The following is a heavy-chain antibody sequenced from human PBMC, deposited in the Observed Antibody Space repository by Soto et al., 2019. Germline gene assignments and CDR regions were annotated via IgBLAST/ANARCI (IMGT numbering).Heavy chain of an antibody. CDR3: ARDPPYGDYEDYYYYGMDV. CDR2: IWYDGSNK. D-gene: IGHD4-17*01. V-gene: IGHV3-33*01. J-gene: IGHJ6*02. CDR1: GFTFSSYG. Sequence: GGSLTLSCAASGFTFSSYGMHWVRQAPGKGLEWVAVIWYDGSNKYYADSVKGRFTISRDNSKNTLYLQMNSLRAEDTAVYYCARDPPYGDYEDYYYYGMDVWGQGTTVTVSS.